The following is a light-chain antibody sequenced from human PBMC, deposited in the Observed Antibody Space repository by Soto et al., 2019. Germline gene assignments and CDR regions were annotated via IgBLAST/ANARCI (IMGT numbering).Light chain of an antibody. J-gene: IGLJ2*01. Sequence: QSALTQPVSVSGSPGQSITISCTGTSSDVGGYNYVSWYQQHPGKAPKLMIYDVINRPSGVSNRFSGSKSGNSASLTISGLQAEDEADYYCSSYTSSSTYVVFGGGTKLTVL. CDR2: DVI. V-gene: IGLV2-14*03. CDR3: SSYTSSSTYVV. CDR1: SSDVGGYNY.